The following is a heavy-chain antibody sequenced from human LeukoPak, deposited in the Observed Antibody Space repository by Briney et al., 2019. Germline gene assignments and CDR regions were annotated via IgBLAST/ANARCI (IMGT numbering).Heavy chain of an antibody. D-gene: IGHD3-3*01. V-gene: IGHV3-23*01. CDR2: ISGSGGST. CDR1: GFTFSSYA. J-gene: IGHJ4*02. CDR3: AKVPSPFGVVRYFDY. Sequence: GGSLRLSCAASGFTFSSYAMSWVRQAPGKGLEWVSAISGSGGSTYYADSVKGRFTISRDNSKNTLYLQMNSLRAEDTAVYYCAKVPSPFGVVRYFDYWGQGTRVTVSS.